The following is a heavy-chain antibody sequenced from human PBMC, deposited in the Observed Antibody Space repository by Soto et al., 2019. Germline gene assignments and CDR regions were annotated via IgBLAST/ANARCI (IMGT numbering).Heavy chain of an antibody. J-gene: IGHJ4*02. CDR3: ARSFTGPPSDSRLYYFDY. CDR1: GFTFSSYA. CDR2: ISYDGSNK. D-gene: IGHD2-21*02. V-gene: IGHV3-30-3*01. Sequence: GGSLRLSCAASGFTFSSYAMHWVRQAPGKGLEWVAVISYDGSNKYYADSVKGRFTISRDNSKNTLYLQMNSLRAEDTAVYYCARSFTGPPSDSRLYYFDYWGQGTLVTVSS.